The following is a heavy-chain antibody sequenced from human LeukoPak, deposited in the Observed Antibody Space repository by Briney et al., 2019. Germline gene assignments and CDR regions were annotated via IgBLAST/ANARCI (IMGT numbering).Heavy chain of an antibody. Sequence: GGSLRLSCAASGFTFSSYSMNWVRQAPGKGLEWVSSISSSSSYIYYADSVKGRFTISRDNAKNTLYLQMNSLKTEDIAVYYCTKEGGYDLTNWGQGTLVTVSS. V-gene: IGHV3-21*03. D-gene: IGHD5-12*01. J-gene: IGHJ4*02. CDR3: TKEGGYDLTN. CDR2: ISSSSSYI. CDR1: GFTFSSYS.